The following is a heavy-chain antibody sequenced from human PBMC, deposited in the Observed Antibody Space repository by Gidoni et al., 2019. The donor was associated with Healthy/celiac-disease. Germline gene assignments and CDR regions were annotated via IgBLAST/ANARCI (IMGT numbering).Heavy chain of an antibody. V-gene: IGHV3-49*04. Sequence: EVQLLESGGGLVQPGRSLRLSCTASGVTVGVYAMSWVRQAPGKGLEWVGFIRSKAYGGTTEYAASVKGRFTISRDDSKSIAYLQMNSLKTEDTAVYYCTRGSGYDRPFDYWGQGPLVTVSS. CDR1: GVTVGVYA. CDR2: IRSKAYGGTT. CDR3: TRGSGYDRPFDY. J-gene: IGHJ4*02. D-gene: IGHD5-12*01.